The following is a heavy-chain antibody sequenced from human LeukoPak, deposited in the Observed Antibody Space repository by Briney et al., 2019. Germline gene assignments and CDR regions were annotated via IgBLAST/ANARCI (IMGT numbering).Heavy chain of an antibody. CDR1: GGSISSGGYY. D-gene: IGHD3-10*01. Sequence: SETLSLTCTVSGGSISSGGYYWSWIRQPPGKGLEWIGYIYHSGSTYYNPSLKSRVTISVDRSKNQFSLKLSSVTAADTAVYYCASLGFGELWPPVHAFDIWGQGTMVTVSS. CDR2: IYHSGST. CDR3: ASLGFGELWPPVHAFDI. V-gene: IGHV4-30-2*01. J-gene: IGHJ3*02.